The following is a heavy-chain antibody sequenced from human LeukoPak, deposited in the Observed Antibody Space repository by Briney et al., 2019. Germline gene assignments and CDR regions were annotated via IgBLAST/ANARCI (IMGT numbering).Heavy chain of an antibody. D-gene: IGHD5-12*01. CDR3: ARGGKRRLRWGLGDY. V-gene: IGHV4-34*01. CDR2: INHSGST. J-gene: IGHJ4*02. Sequence: PSETLSLTCAVYGGSFSGYYWSWIRQPPGKGLEWIGEINHSGSTNYNPSLKSRVTISVDTSKNQFSLKLSSVTAADTAVYYCARGGKRRLRWGLGDYWGQGTLVTVSS. CDR1: GGSFSGYY.